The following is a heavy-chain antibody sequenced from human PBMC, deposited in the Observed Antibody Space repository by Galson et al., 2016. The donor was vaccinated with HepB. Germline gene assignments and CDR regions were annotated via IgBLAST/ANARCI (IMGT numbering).Heavy chain of an antibody. CDR2: VYSGGTT. J-gene: IGHJ3*01. D-gene: IGHD6-19*01. V-gene: IGHV3-53*05. Sequence: SLRLSCAASGIDVSNNYMNWVRQAPGKGLEWVSVVYSGGTTYYRDSVKGRFTISRDRSKNTLLLQMNSLRIDDTAVYYCVISAPGNQWRAPGGMFSWGLGTKVTVSS. CDR3: VISAPGNQWRAPGGMFS. CDR1: GIDVSNNY.